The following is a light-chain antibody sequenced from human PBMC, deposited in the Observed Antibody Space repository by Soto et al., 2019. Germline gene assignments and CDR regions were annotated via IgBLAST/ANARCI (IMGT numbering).Light chain of an antibody. V-gene: IGKV1-5*03. Sequence: DIQMTQSPSTLSGSVGDRVTITCRASQTISSRLAWYLQTPGKAPKILIYKASTLESGVPSRFSGSGSGTEFTLTINSLQPDDFATYYCQQYHIYSGTFGQGTKVDIK. CDR1: QTISSR. J-gene: IGKJ1*01. CDR3: QQYHIYSGT. CDR2: KAS.